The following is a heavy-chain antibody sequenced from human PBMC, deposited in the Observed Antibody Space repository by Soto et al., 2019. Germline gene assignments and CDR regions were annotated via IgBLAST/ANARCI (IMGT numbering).Heavy chain of an antibody. CDR2: ISGSGGST. CDR3: AKSHITIFGGPGPSDY. Sequence: AGSLRLSWPASGLTFSSYAMGWVRQAPGKGLEWVSAISGSGGSTYYADSVKGRFTISRDNSKNTLYLQMNSLRAEDTAVYYCAKSHITIFGGPGPSDYWGQGTLVTVSS. J-gene: IGHJ4*02. CDR1: GLTFSSYA. D-gene: IGHD3-3*01. V-gene: IGHV3-23*01.